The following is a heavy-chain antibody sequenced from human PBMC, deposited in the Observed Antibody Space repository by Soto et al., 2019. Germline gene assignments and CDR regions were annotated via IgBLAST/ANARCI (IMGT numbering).Heavy chain of an antibody. CDR3: ARDPTGTTFFDY. D-gene: IGHD1-7*01. Sequence: SETLSLTCTVSGGSISSGGYYWSWIRQHPGKGLEWIGYIYYSGSTYYNPSLKSRVTISVDTSKNQFSLKLSSVTAADTAVYYCARDPTGTTFFDYWGQGTLVTVSS. CDR1: GGSISSGGYY. J-gene: IGHJ4*02. V-gene: IGHV4-31*03. CDR2: IYYSGST.